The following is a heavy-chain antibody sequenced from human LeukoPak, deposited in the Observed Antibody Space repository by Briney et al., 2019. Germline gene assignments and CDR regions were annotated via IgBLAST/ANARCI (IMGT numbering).Heavy chain of an antibody. D-gene: IGHD6-19*01. V-gene: IGHV4-59*08. Sequence: ASETLSLTCTVSGDSLSSHYWSGIRQPPGKGLEWIGYIYGSGSTHYDPSLGSRVTISEDTSKNQFSLKLTSVTAADTAVYYCARNVGWYTHDTWGQGTLVTVSS. CDR2: IYGSGST. CDR1: GDSLSSHY. CDR3: ARNVGWYTHDT. J-gene: IGHJ5*02.